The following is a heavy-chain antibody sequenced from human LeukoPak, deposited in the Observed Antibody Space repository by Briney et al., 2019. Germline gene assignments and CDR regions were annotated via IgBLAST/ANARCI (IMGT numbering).Heavy chain of an antibody. CDR1: GGSFSGYY. V-gene: IGHV4-34*01. CDR2: INHSGST. J-gene: IGHJ4*02. Sequence: PSETLSLTCAVYGGSFSGYYWSWIRQPPGKGLEWIGEINHSGSTYYNPSLKSRVTISVDRSKNQFSLKLSSVTAADTAVYYCARSRWLFGIDYWGQGTLVTVSS. CDR3: ARSRWLFGIDY. D-gene: IGHD3-22*01.